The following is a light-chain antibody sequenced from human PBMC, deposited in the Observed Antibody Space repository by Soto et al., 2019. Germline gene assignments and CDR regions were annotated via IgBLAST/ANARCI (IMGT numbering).Light chain of an antibody. Sequence: QPVLTQPPSASASLGASVTLTCTLSSGYNNYKVDWYQQRPGKGPRFVMRVGTGGIVGSKGDGIPDRFSVLGSGLNRFLTIKNIQEEDEGDYHCGTDHDRGSNFVYVFGSGTKVTVL. V-gene: IGLV9-49*01. CDR2: VGTGGIVG. CDR3: GTDHDRGSNFVYV. J-gene: IGLJ1*01. CDR1: SGYNNYK.